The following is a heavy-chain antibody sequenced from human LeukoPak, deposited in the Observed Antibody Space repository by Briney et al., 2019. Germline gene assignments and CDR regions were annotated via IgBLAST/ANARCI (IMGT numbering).Heavy chain of an antibody. V-gene: IGHV4-39*07. CDR3: ARARFGWSPLYTVDYFDY. J-gene: IGHJ4*02. D-gene: IGHD4-23*01. Sequence: SETLSLTCTVSGGSISSSSYYWGWIRQPPGKGLEWIGSIYYSGSTYYNPSLKSRVTISVDTSKNQFSLKLSSVTAADTAVYYCARARFGWSPLYTVDYFDYWGQGTLVTVSS. CDR1: GGSISSSSYY. CDR2: IYYSGST.